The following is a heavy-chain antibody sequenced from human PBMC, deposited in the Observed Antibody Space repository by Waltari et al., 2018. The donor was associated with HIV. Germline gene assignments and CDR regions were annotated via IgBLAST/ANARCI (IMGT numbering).Heavy chain of an antibody. J-gene: IGHJ4*02. CDR2: IKQDGSEK. CDR1: GFTFRNYW. D-gene: IGHD3-16*01. Sequence: EVQLVESGGGLVQPGGSLRLSCAASGFTFRNYWMSWVRPAPGKGLEWVANIKQDGSEKDYVDSVKGRFTISRDNAKNSLYLQMNSLRAEDTAVYYCARVSGGGFDYWGQGTLVTVSS. V-gene: IGHV3-7*01. CDR3: ARVSGGGFDY.